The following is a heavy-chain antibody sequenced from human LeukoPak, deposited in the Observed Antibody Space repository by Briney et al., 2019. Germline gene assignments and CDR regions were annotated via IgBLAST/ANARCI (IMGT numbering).Heavy chain of an antibody. V-gene: IGHV3-11*04. CDR3: AEGYYDSSGYHY. J-gene: IGHJ4*02. Sequence: GGSRRLSCAASGFTFSDYYMSWIRQAPGKGLEWVSYISSSGSTIYYAGSVKGRFTIPRDNAKNSLYLQMNSLRAEDTAVYYCAEGYYDSSGYHYWGQGTLVTVSS. D-gene: IGHD3-22*01. CDR1: GFTFSDYY. CDR2: ISSSGSTI.